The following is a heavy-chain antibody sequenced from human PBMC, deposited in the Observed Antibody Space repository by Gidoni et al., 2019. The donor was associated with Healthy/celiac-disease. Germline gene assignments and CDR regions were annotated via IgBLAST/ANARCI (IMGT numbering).Heavy chain of an antibody. Sequence: EVQLVESGGGLVQPGGSLRLSCAASGFTFSSYSVNWVRQAPGKGLEWVSYISTSSSTIYYADSVKGRFTISRDNARNSLYLQMNSLRAEDTAVYYCARGDHPGFDYWGQGTLVTVSS. D-gene: IGHD2-21*02. CDR2: ISTSSSTI. J-gene: IGHJ4*02. CDR3: ARGDHPGFDY. CDR1: GFTFSSYS. V-gene: IGHV3-48*01.